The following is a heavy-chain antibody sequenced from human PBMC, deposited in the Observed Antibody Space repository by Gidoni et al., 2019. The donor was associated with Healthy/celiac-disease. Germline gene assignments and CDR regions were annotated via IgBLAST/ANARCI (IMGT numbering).Heavy chain of an antibody. CDR1: GFTFSSYG. CDR3: AKGSHYGDFPDY. J-gene: IGHJ4*02. D-gene: IGHD4-17*01. Sequence: QVPLVESGGGVVQPGRSLRLSCAAPGFTFSSYGMHWVRQAPGKGLEWVAVISYDGSNKDYADSVKGRFTISRDNSKNTLYLQMNSLRAEDTAVYYCAKGSHYGDFPDYWGQGTLVTVSS. V-gene: IGHV3-30*18. CDR2: ISYDGSNK.